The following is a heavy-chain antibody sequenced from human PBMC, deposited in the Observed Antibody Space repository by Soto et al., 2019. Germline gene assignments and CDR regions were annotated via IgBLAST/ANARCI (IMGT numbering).Heavy chain of an antibody. V-gene: IGHV1-69*01. CDR1: GGTFSTYA. CDR3: ARVVNDYGDYAFEY. D-gene: IGHD4-17*01. CDR2: IIPISGLG. J-gene: IGHJ4*02. Sequence: VQLVQSGAEVKKPGSSVRVSCKASGGTFSTYAITWVRQAPGQGVEWMGGIIPISGLGKYAQKFKGRLTITADESTRTAHMELSSLRSEDAAMYYCARVVNDYGDYAFEYWGQGTLVTVSS.